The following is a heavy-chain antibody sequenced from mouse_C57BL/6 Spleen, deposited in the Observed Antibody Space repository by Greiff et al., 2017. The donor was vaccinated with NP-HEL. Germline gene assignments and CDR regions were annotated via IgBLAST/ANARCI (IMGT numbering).Heavy chain of an antibody. D-gene: IGHD2-1*01. Sequence: QVQLVESGPELVKPGASVKLSCKASGYTFTSYDINWVKQRPGQGLEWIGWIYPRDGSTKYNEKFKGKATLTVDTSSSTAYMELHSLTSEDSAVYFCARDLLWSHYYAMDYWGQGTSVTVSS. J-gene: IGHJ4*01. CDR1: GYTFTSYD. CDR2: IYPRDGST. V-gene: IGHV1-85*01. CDR3: ARDLLWSHYYAMDY.